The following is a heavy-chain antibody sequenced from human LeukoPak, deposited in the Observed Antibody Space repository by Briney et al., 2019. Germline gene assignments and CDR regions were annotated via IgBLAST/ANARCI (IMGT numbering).Heavy chain of an antibody. J-gene: IGHJ6*03. CDR3: ARGPQLRFLEWLRSYYYYMDV. CDR2: ISAYNGNT. D-gene: IGHD3-3*01. CDR1: GYTFTSYG. V-gene: IGHV1-18*01. Sequence: AASVKVSCKASGYTFTSYGISWVRQAPGQGLEWMGWISAYNGNTNYAQKLQGRVTMTTDTSTSTAYMELRSLRSDDTAVYYCARGPQLRFLEWLRSYYYYMDVWGKGTTVTVSS.